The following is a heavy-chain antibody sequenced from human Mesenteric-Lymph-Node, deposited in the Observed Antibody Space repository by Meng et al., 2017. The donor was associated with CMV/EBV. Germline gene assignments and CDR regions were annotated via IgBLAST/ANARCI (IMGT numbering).Heavy chain of an antibody. Sequence: GGSLRLSCEASGFIFSGFTMSWVRQAPGKGLEWVANMHEGGREISYADSVKGRFTISRDNAKNSLYLQMNSLTTGDTAVYYCARKDYYGSGWDDYWGQGTLVTVSS. CDR1: GFIFSGFT. V-gene: IGHV3-7*01. CDR2: MHEGGREI. J-gene: IGHJ4*02. D-gene: IGHD3-10*01. CDR3: ARKDYYGSGWDDY.